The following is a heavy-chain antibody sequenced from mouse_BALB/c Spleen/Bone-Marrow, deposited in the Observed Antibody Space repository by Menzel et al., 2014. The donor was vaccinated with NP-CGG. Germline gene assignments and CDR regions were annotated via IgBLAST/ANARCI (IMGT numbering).Heavy chain of an antibody. CDR3: ARSDHGYGFAY. CDR1: GYSFTGYT. Sequence: VQLQQSGPELVKPGASMKISCKASGYSFTGYTMNWVKQSHGENLEWIGLINPYNGGTSYNQKFKGKATLTVDKSSSTAYMELLSLTSEDSAVYYCARSDHGYGFAYWGPGTLVTVSA. CDR2: INPYNGGT. J-gene: IGHJ3*01. V-gene: IGHV1-18*01. D-gene: IGHD1-1*01.